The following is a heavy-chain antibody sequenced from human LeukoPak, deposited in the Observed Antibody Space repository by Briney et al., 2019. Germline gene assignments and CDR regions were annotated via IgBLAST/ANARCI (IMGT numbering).Heavy chain of an antibody. CDR2: IYYSGST. D-gene: IGHD6-19*01. CDR3: ARVWDSSGWYRLRFDP. CDR1: GGSISSGDYY. V-gene: IGHV4-30-4*08. Sequence: SETLSLTCTVSGGSISSGDYYWSWIRQPPGKGLEWIGYIYYSGSTYYNPSLKSQVTISVDTSKNQFSLKLSSVTAADTAVYYCARVWDSSGWYRLRFDPWGQGTLVTVSS. J-gene: IGHJ5*02.